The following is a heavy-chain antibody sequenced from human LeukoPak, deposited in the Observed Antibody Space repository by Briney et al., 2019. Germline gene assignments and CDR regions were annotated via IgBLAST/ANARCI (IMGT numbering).Heavy chain of an antibody. CDR1: GLTLSSYE. CDR2: ISSSGSTT. V-gene: IGHV3-48*03. CDR3: ARDNYDSSGYYFD. Sequence: PGGSLRLSCAVSGLTLSSYEMKWVRQAPGKGLEWVSYISSSGSTTHYADSVKGRYTISRGNAKKSLYLQMNSLRAEDTAVYYCARDNYDSSGYYFDWGQGTLVTVSS. D-gene: IGHD3-22*01. J-gene: IGHJ4*02.